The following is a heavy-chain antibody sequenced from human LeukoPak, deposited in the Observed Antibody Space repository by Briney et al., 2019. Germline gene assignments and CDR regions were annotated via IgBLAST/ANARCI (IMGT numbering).Heavy chain of an antibody. J-gene: IGHJ6*03. CDR3: ARGPESKEYYYYYYMDV. V-gene: IGHV1-46*01. Sequence: ASVEVSCKASGYTFTGYYMHWVRQAPGQGLEWMGIINPSGGSTSYAQKFQGRVTMTRDMSTSTVYMELSSLRSEDTAVYYCARGPESKEYYYYYYMDVWGKGTTVTVSS. CDR2: INPSGGST. CDR1: GYTFTGYY.